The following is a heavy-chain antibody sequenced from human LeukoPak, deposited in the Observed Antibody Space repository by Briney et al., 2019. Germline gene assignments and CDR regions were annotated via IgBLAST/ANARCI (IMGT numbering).Heavy chain of an antibody. CDR2: INHSGST. CDR1: GGSFSGYY. CDR3: ARGVDYGGNYFDY. D-gene: IGHD4-23*01. Sequence: SETLSLTCAVYGGSFSGYYWSWIRQPPGKGLEWIGEINHSGSTNYNPSLKSRVTISVDTSKNQFSLKLSSVTAADTAVYYCARGVDYGGNYFDYWGQGTLVTVSS. J-gene: IGHJ4*02. V-gene: IGHV4-34*01.